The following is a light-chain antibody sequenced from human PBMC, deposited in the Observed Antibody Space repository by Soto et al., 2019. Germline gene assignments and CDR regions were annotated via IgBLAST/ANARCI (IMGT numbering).Light chain of an antibody. CDR3: ATWHDSFYV. V-gene: IGLV1-44*01. J-gene: IGLJ1*01. CDR1: TSDIGTNA. CDR2: TNN. Sequence: QPVLTQPPSASGTPGQRVTVSCSGSTSDIGTNAVNWFQHLPGTAPRLLIYTNNQRPSGVPDRFSGSKSGTSASLAISGLQSEDEATYYCATWHDSFYVFGTGTKLTVI.